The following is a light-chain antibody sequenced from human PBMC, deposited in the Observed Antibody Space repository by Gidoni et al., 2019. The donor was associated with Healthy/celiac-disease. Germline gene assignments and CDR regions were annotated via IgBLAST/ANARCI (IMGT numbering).Light chain of an antibody. CDR3: QQYDSYSPS. J-gene: IGKJ1*01. Sequence: DIQLNQSPSTLSASVGERVPITCRASQSTSSWSAWYQRKPGKAPKLLIYDAYGLESGVPSRLSGSGSGTEFTLTISSLQPDDFATYCCQQYDSYSPSFGRGTKVEIK. CDR2: DAY. V-gene: IGKV1-5*01. CDR1: QSTSSW.